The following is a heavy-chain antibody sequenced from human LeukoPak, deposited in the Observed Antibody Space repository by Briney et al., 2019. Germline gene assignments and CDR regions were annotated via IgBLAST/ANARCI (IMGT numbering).Heavy chain of an antibody. CDR1: GGSISDYY. CDR2: IYYSGST. D-gene: IGHD2-2*01. CDR3: ARGDFCSSSNCYLRPMDV. J-gene: IGHJ6*03. Sequence: PSETLSLTCTVPGGSISDYYWNWIRQPPGKGLEWIGYIYYSGSTTYNPSLKSRVTTSVDTAKNQFSLKLRSVTAADTAVYYCARGDFCSSSNCYLRPMDVWGKGTTVTVSS. V-gene: IGHV4-59*01.